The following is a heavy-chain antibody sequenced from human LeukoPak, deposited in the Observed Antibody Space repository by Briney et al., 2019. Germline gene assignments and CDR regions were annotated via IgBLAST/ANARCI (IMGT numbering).Heavy chain of an antibody. CDR1: GFTVSSNY. CDR2: IYSGGST. J-gene: IGHJ4*02. V-gene: IGHV3-53*01. CDR3: AREAYDYVWGSYRDSSNPFDY. D-gene: IGHD3-16*02. Sequence: GGSLRLSCAASGFTVSSNYMSWVRQAPGKGLEWVSVIYSGGSTYYADSVKGRFTISRDNSKNTLYLQMNSLRAEDTAVYYCAREAYDYVWGSYRDSSNPFDYWGQGTLVTVSS.